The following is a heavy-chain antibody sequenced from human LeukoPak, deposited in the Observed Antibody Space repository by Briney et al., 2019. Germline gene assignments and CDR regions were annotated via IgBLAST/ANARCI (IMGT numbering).Heavy chain of an antibody. D-gene: IGHD6-6*01. V-gene: IGHV3-30*02. CDR1: GFTFSSYG. Sequence: GGSLRLSCAASGFTFSSYGMHWVRQAPGKGLEWVAFIRYDGSNKYYADSVKGRFTISRDNSKNTPYLQMNSLRAEDTAVYYCAKGSEYSSSVFDYWGQGTLVTVSS. J-gene: IGHJ4*02. CDR3: AKGSEYSSSVFDY. CDR2: IRYDGSNK.